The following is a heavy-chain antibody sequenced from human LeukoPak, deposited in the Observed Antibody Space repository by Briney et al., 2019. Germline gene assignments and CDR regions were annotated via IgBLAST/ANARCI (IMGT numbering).Heavy chain of an antibody. J-gene: IGHJ4*02. Sequence: GGSLRLSCAASGFTVSSKYMSWVRQAPGKGLEWVSVIYTDGNTYYAVSVKGRFTISRDNSKNTLYLQMNSLRAEDTAVYYCAKSIAVAGEFDYWGQGTLVTVSS. CDR2: IYTDGNT. CDR3: AKSIAVAGEFDY. V-gene: IGHV3-66*01. D-gene: IGHD6-19*01. CDR1: GFTVSSKY.